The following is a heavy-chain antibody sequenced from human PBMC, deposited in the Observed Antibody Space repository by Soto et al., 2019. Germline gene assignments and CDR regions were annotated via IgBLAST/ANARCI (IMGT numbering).Heavy chain of an antibody. CDR2: ISAYNGNT. V-gene: IGHV1-18*01. CDR1: GYTFTSYG. J-gene: IGHJ4*02. D-gene: IGHD6-19*01. Sequence: ASVKVSCKASGYTFTSYGISWVRQAPGQGLEWMGWISAYNGNTNYAQKLQGRVTMTTDTSTSTAYIELRSLRSDDTAVYYCARVPIAVAATGSFDYCGQGTLVTVSS. CDR3: ARVPIAVAATGSFDY.